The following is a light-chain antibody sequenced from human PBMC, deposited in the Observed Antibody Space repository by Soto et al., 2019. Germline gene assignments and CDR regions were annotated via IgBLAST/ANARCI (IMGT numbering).Light chain of an antibody. V-gene: IGKV3-20*01. CDR1: QSVNSHL. CDR3: QYYGIAPLT. CDR2: GAS. J-gene: IGKJ1*01. Sequence: EIVLTQSPGTLYLSPGERGTLSCRASQSVNSHLLAWYQQKPGQAPRLLIYGASSRAADIPDRFSGSGSGTALTLTISRLETEDFAVYYCQYYGIAPLTFGQRTKVQIK.